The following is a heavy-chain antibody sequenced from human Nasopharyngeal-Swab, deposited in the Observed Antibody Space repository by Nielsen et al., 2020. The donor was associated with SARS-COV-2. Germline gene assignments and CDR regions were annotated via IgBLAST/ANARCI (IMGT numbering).Heavy chain of an antibody. J-gene: IGHJ4*02. CDR2: IDTDGSTT. CDR3: ARGGDGYSMDY. V-gene: IGHV3-74*01. Sequence: GESLKISCVGSGYTFSNYWMHWVRQVPGKGLVWVSRIDTDGSTTTYADSVRGRFTISRDNAKNTLYLQMNSLRAEDTAVYYCARGGDGYSMDYWGQGTLVTVSS. CDR1: GYTFSNYW. D-gene: IGHD5-24*01.